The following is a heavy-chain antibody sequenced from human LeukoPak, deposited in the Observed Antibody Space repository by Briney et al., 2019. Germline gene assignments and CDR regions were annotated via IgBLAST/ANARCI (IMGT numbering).Heavy chain of an antibody. D-gene: IGHD3-10*01. Sequence: PGGSLRLSCVASGFTFSNYGMHWVRQAPGKGLEWVAFIRYDGSNKYYADSVKGRFTISRDNSKNTLYLQMNSLRAEDTAVYYCAKDPNYGFSMDVWGQGTTVTVSS. CDR1: GFTFSNYG. CDR3: AKDPNYGFSMDV. J-gene: IGHJ6*02. CDR2: IRYDGSNK. V-gene: IGHV3-30*02.